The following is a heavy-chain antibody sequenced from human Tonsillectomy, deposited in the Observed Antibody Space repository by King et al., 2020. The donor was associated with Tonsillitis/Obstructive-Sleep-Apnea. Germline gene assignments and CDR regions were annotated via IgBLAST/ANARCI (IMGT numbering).Heavy chain of an antibody. CDR2: ISGSGGTT. V-gene: IGHV3-23*04. J-gene: IGHJ6*02. Sequence: VQLVESGGGLVQPGGSLRLSCAASGFTFSSYAMSWVRQAPGKGLEWVSGISGSGGTTYYADSVKGRFTISRDNSKKTLYVQMNSLRAEDTAVYYCAKKWDDTRDYTGMDVWGQGTTVTVSS. D-gene: IGHD3-9*01. CDR3: AKKWDDTRDYTGMDV. CDR1: GFTFSSYA.